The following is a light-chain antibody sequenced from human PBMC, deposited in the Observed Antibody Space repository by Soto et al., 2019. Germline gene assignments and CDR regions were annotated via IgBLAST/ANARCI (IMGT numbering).Light chain of an antibody. CDR3: GTWDSSLSAGV. Sequence: QSVLTQPPSVSAAPGQKVTISCSGSSSNIGNNYVSWYQQLPGTAPKLLIYDNNKRPSGIPDRFSGSKSGTSATLGITGLQTGDEADYYCGTWDSSLSAGVFGVWTKLTAL. CDR1: SSNIGNNY. V-gene: IGLV1-51*01. CDR2: DNN. J-gene: IGLJ2*01.